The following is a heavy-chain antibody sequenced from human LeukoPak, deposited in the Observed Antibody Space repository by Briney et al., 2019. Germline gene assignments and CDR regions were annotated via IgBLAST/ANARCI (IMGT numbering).Heavy chain of an antibody. J-gene: IGHJ4*02. CDR3: ARGVMGTSGQLRY. CDR2: MNPHSGNT. V-gene: IGHV1-8*01. Sequence: GASVKVSCKASGYTFSSYDINWVRQATGQGLEWMGWMNPHSGNTGYAQKFQGRVTMTRDTSTGTAYMELSSLRSEDTAVYYCARGVMGTSGQLRYWGQGTLVTVSS. CDR1: GYTFSSYD. D-gene: IGHD2-15*01.